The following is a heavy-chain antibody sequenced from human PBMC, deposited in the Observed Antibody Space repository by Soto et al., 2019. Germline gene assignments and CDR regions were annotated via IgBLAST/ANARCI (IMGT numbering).Heavy chain of an antibody. D-gene: IGHD5-18*01. J-gene: IGHJ6*02. Sequence: SVKGSFKASGCTFSSYAISWLRQAPVQVLDWMGGIIPIFGTANYAQKFQGRVTITADKSKSTAYMELSSLRSEDTAVYYCATTVDTDLGEDYYYYGMDDWGQGTTVTVSS. CDR3: ATTVDTDLGEDYYYYGMDD. CDR2: IIPIFGTA. CDR1: GCTFSSYA. V-gene: IGHV1-69*06.